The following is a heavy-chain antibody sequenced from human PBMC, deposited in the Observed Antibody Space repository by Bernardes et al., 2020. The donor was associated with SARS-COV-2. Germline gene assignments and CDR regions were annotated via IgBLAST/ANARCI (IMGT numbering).Heavy chain of an antibody. V-gene: IGHV3-21*04. Sequence: GGSLRLSCAASGFTFNTYSMTWVRQAPGKGLEWVASISSIIAYISHLDSVKGRFTVSRDNAKNSLYLQMNSLRAEDTAVYYCARDRMRVPGGMHPFWGQGTLVTVSS. D-gene: IGHD2-15*01. CDR2: ISSIIAYI. CDR3: ARDRMRVPGGMHPF. CDR1: GFTFNTYS. J-gene: IGHJ4*01.